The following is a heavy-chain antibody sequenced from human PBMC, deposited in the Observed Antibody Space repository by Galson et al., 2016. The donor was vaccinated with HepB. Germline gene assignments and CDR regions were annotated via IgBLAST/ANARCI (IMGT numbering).Heavy chain of an antibody. J-gene: IGHJ4*02. D-gene: IGHD3-16*01. Sequence: SVKVSCKASGVTLSNYAVAWVRKAPGQGLEWMGGFVPYFGRANYAQKFRGRVTITADESTNTAYMALSSLRSEDTAVYYCARHYDYDSNGYGGYFDYWGQGTLVTVSS. CDR1: GVTLSNYA. V-gene: IGHV1-69*13. CDR2: FVPYFGRA. CDR3: ARHYDYDSNGYGGYFDY.